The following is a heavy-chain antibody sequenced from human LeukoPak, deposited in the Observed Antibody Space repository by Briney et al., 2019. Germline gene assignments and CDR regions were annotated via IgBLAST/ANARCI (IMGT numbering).Heavy chain of an antibody. CDR2: IYYSGST. CDR3: ARSRFEVVGGFDY. Sequence: PGGSLRLSCATSGFTFSDHDIDWIRQPPGKGLEWIGNIYYSGSTYYNPSLKSRVTISVDTSKNQFSLKLSSVTAADTAVYYCARSRFEVVGGFDYWGQGTLVTVSS. J-gene: IGHJ4*02. CDR1: GFTFSDHD. V-gene: IGHV4-38-2*01. D-gene: IGHD3-3*01.